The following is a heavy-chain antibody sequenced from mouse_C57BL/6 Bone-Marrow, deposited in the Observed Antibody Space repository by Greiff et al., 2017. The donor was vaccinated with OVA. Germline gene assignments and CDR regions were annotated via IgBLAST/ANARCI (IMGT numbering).Heavy chain of an antibody. CDR2: INSDGGST. Sequence: EVQLVESGGGLVQPGESLKLSCESNEYEFPSHDMSWVRKTPEKRLELVAAINSDGGSTYYPDTMERRFIISRDNTKKTLYLQMSSLRSEDTALYYCARQGYYYGSGVRGYFDDWGQGTTLTVSS. V-gene: IGHV5-2*01. J-gene: IGHJ2*01. CDR3: ARQGYYYGSGVRGYFDD. CDR1: EYEFPSHD. D-gene: IGHD1-1*01.